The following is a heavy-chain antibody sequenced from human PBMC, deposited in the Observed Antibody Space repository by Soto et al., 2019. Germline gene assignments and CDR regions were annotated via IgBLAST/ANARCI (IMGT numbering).Heavy chain of an antibody. V-gene: IGHV3-30-3*01. D-gene: IGHD3-10*01. CDR1: GFTFSSYA. CDR3: ASLWFGELSDYYYYGMDV. Sequence: QVQLVESGGGVVQPGRSLRLSCAASGFTFSSYAMHWVRQAPGKGLEWVAVISYDGSNKYYADSVKGRFTISRDNSKNTLYLQMNSLRAEDTAVYYCASLWFGELSDYYYYGMDVWGQGTTVTVSS. CDR2: ISYDGSNK. J-gene: IGHJ6*02.